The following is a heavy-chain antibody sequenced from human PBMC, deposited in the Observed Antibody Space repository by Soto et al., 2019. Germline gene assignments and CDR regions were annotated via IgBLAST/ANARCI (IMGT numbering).Heavy chain of an antibody. D-gene: IGHD3-9*01. V-gene: IGHV3-23*01. CDR3: AHFDWFIDY. CDR1: GFTFSSYA. Sequence: QPGVSLRLSCAASGFTFSSYAMSWARQAPGKGLEWVSAISGSGASTYYADSVKGRFTISRDNSKNTLYLQMNSLRAEDTAVYYCAHFDWFIDYWGQGTLVTVSS. J-gene: IGHJ4*02. CDR2: ISGSGAST.